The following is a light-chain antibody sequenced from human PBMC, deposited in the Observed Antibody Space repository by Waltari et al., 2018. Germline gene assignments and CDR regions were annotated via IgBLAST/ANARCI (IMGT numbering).Light chain of an antibody. J-gene: IGKJ2*03. CDR2: AAS. CDR1: QGISYY. CDR3: RQHYTYPYS. V-gene: IGKV1-17*01. Sequence: DIQMTQSPSSLSASAGDTVTITCRASQGISYYLNWFQQKPGKAPKLLISAASTWGSGVPARFSGSGSGTDFTLTISSLQPEDFAVYYCRQHYTYPYSFGRGTKVEIK.